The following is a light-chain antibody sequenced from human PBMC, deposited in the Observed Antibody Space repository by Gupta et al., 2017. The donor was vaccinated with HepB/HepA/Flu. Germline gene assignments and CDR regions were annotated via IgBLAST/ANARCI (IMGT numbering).Light chain of an antibody. V-gene: IGKV3-20*01. J-gene: IGKJ5*01. CDR3: QQYGTSPF. Sequence: EIVLTQFPGTLSLSPGERATLSCRASQSVRNNYLAWYQQKPGQAPRLLIYGASSMATGITDRFRGRREGTDFSLTISRPESEACAVYYLQQYGTSPFFGQGTRLEIK. CDR2: GAS. CDR1: QSVRNNY.